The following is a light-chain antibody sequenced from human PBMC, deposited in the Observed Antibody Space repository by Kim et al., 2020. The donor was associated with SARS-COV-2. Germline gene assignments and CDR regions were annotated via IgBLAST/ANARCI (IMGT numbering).Light chain of an antibody. CDR3: NSRDSNDNVV. CDR1: SLRSYY. CDR2: GKN. V-gene: IGLV3-19*01. Sequence: VACGPPVRITCQGASLRSYYAPWYQQKPGPAPILVIYGKNNRPSGIPDLFSGSSSGNTASLTITGTQAGDEADYYCNSRDSNDNVVFGGGTQLTVL. J-gene: IGLJ2*01.